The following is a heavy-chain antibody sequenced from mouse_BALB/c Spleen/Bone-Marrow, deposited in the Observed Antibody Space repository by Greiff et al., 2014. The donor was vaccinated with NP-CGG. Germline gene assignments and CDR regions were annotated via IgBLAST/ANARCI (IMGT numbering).Heavy chain of an antibody. CDR1: GYTFISYW. D-gene: IGHD2-4*01. Sequence: QVQLQQSGAELAKPGASVKMSCKSSGYTFISYWMHWVKQRPGQGLEWIGYINPITGYTEYGQEFKDKATLTADKSSSTAYIQLSSLTSEDSAVYYCARNYDYDGGYYAMDYWGQGTSVTVSS. J-gene: IGHJ4*01. CDR2: INPITGYT. V-gene: IGHV1-7*01. CDR3: ARNYDYDGGYYAMDY.